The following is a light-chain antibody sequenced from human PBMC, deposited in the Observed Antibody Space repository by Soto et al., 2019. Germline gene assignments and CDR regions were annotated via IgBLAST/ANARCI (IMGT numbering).Light chain of an antibody. CDR2: RAS. V-gene: IGKV3-20*01. J-gene: IGKJ2*01. CDR3: QQYDASIYT. CDR1: QSVSSSY. Sequence: EIVLTQSPGTLSLSPGERATLSCRASQSVSSSYLAWYQQRPGQAPRLLIYRASTRAPGIPDRFSGSGSGTDFTLTISRLEPEDFAVYYCQQYDASIYTFGQGTKVDIK.